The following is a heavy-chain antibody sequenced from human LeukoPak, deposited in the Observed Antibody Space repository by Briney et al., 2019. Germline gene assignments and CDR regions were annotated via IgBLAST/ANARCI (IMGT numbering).Heavy chain of an antibody. CDR3: AKGRHAYDSSGYYST. J-gene: IGHJ5*02. Sequence: GESLRFPCAASGSTISRYTLSYVLQAPAKPLESVPAITGSGGVTYYADSVKGLFTISRDNSKNTLYLQMNSLRAEDTAVYYCAKGRHAYDSSGYYSTWGQGTLVTVSS. D-gene: IGHD3-22*01. CDR2: ITGSGGVT. V-gene: IGHV3-23*01. CDR1: GSTISRYT.